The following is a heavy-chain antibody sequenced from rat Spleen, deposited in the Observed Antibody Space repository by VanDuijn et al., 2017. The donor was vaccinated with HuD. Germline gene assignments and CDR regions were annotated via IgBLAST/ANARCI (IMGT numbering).Heavy chain of an antibody. J-gene: IGHJ3*01. V-gene: IGHV5S13*01. CDR2: ISTGGDIA. CDR3: TRHGGLRNWFAY. Sequence: EVQLVESGGDLVQPGRSLKLSCSASGFIFSDYDMAWVRQAPTKGLEWIASISTGGDIAYYRGSVKGRFTISRDDAKNTQYLQKDSLGSDDTAMYYCTRHGGLRNWFAYWGQGTLVTVSS. D-gene: IGHD1-11*01. CDR1: GFIFSDYD.